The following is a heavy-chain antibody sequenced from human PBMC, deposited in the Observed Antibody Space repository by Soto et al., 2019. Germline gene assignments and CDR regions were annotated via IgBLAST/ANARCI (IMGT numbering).Heavy chain of an antibody. CDR2: IYPDDSTT. V-gene: IGHV5-51*01. CDR1: GYTFTNYY. D-gene: IGHD4-17*01. CDR3: ARLRTSVTTEDAFDI. J-gene: IGHJ3*02. Sequence: GESLKISCKGSGYTFTNYYIGWVRQLPGKGLERMGIIYPDDSTTRYGPSFQGQVTISVDKSIDTAFLQWGSLRASDTAMYYCARLRTSVTTEDAFDIWGPGTKVNVSS.